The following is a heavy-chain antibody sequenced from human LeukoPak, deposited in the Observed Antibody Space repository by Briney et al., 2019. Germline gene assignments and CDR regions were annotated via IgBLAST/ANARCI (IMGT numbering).Heavy chain of an antibody. D-gene: IGHD2-8*01. CDR1: XXTFXSXG. CDR2: ISDYNGKT. CDR3: ASCHCTSALHFDY. Sequence: XASXXTFXSXGISWVGQAAGQGGEGMGWISDYNGKTNYVQKLQGRVTINTDRERRTDYMEVRILRSDDTAVYYCASCHCTSALHFDYWGQGTLVTVSS. J-gene: IGHJ4*02. V-gene: IGHV1-18*01.